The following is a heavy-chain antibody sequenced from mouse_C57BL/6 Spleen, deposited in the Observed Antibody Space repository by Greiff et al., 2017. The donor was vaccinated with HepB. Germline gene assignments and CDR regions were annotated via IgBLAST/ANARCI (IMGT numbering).Heavy chain of an antibody. Sequence: EVNVVESGGDLVKPGGSLKLSCAASGFTFSSYGMSWVRQTPDKRLEWVATISSGGSYTYYPDSVKGRFTISRDNAKNTLYLQMSSLKSEDTAMYYCARQDGSSYGFAYWGQGTLVTVSA. CDR2: ISSGGSYT. J-gene: IGHJ3*01. CDR3: ARQDGSSYGFAY. V-gene: IGHV5-6*01. CDR1: GFTFSSYG. D-gene: IGHD1-1*01.